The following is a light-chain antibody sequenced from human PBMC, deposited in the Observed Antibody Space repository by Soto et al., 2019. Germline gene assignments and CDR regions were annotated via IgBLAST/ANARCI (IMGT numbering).Light chain of an antibody. J-gene: IGLJ3*02. CDR3: AAWDDSLNGLWV. CDR1: SSNIESKT. V-gene: IGLV1-44*01. CDR2: SNN. Sequence: QSVLTQPPSASGTPGQRVTISCSGSSSNIESKTVNWYQQLPGTAPKLLIHSNNQRPSGVPDRFSGSKSGTSASLAISGLQSEDEADYYCAAWDDSLNGLWVFGGGTKLTVL.